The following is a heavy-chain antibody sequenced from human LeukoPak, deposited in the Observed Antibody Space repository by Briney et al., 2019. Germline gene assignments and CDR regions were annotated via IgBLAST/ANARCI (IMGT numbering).Heavy chain of an antibody. CDR2: IYPRDSGT. CDR3: ARASRDGYNQNFDH. D-gene: IGHD5-24*01. CDR1: GYRFTSYW. Sequence: GGSLKISCQGSGYRFTSYWIGWVRQLPGKGLEWRGIIYPRDSGTRFSPSFQGQVAVSADSSTSTAYRQWSSLRASDTAMYYCARASRDGYNQNFDHWGQGTLVTVSS. J-gene: IGHJ4*02. V-gene: IGHV5-51*01.